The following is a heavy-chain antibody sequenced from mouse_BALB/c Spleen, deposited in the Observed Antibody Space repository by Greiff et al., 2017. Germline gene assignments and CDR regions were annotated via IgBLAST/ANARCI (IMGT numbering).Heavy chain of an antibody. D-gene: IGHD1-1*01. Sequence: EVKLEESGGGLVKPGGSLKLSCAASGFTFSSYAMSWVRQSPEKRLEWVAEISSGGSYTYYPDTVTGRFTISKDNAKNTLYLEMSSLRSEDTAMYYCARDQGDYSWFAYWGQGTLVTVSA. CDR1: GFTFSSYA. J-gene: IGHJ3*01. CDR3: ARDQGDYSWFAY. CDR2: ISSGGSYT. V-gene: IGHV5-9-4*01.